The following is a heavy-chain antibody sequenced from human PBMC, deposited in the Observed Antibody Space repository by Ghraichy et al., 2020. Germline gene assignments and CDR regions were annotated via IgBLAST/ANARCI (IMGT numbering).Heavy chain of an antibody. CDR2: IYYSGST. CDR3: AAGITAKPEPSEGFDY. CDR1: GGSISSSRYY. D-gene: IGHD1-20*01. J-gene: IGHJ4*02. Sequence: SETLSLTCSVSGGSISSSRYYWGWIRQPPGKGLEWIETIYYSGSTYYNPSLKSRVTMSVDTSKNQFSLKLSSVTATDTAVYYCAAGITAKPEPSEGFDYWGQGTLVTVSS. V-gene: IGHV4-39*01.